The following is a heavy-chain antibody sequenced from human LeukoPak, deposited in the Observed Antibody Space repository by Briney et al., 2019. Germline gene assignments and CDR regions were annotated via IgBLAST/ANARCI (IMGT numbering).Heavy chain of an antibody. Sequence: SETLSLTCTVSGGSISSSSYYWGWIRQPPGKGLEWIGSIYYSGSTYYNPSLKSRVTISVDTSKNQFSLKLSSVTAADTAVYYCARAFSSITIIELFDYWRQGTLVTVSS. V-gene: IGHV4-39*01. J-gene: IGHJ4*02. CDR2: IYYSGST. CDR1: GGSISSSSYY. D-gene: IGHD3-3*01. CDR3: ARAFSSITIIELFDY.